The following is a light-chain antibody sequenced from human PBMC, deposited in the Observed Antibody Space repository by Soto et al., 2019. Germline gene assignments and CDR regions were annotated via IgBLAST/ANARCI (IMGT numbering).Light chain of an antibody. CDR1: SSDIGAYNY. Sequence: QSALTQPPSASGSPGQSVTISCTGTSSDIGAYNYVSWYQQYPGKAPKLMIYEVSKRPSGVPGRFSGSKSGNTASLTVSGLQAEDEADYYCTSYVGSDIWVFGGGTKLTVL. V-gene: IGLV2-8*01. J-gene: IGLJ3*02. CDR3: TSYVGSDIWV. CDR2: EVS.